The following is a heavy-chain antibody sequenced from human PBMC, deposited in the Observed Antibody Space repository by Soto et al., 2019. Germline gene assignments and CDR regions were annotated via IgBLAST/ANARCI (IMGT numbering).Heavy chain of an antibody. CDR3: ATLMNRLRFLEWPPRDQHAY. CDR1: GGSISSSSYY. V-gene: IGHV4-39*01. Sequence: SETLSLTCTVSGGSISSSSYYWGWIRQPPGKGLEWIGSIYYSGSTYYNPSLKSRVTISVDTSKNQFSLKLSSVTAADTAVYYCATLMNRLRFLEWPPRDQHAYWGQGTLVTVSS. CDR2: IYYSGST. J-gene: IGHJ1*01. D-gene: IGHD3-3*01.